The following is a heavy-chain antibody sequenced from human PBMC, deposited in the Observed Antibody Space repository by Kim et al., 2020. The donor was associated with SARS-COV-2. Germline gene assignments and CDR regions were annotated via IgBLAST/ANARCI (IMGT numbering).Heavy chain of an antibody. V-gene: IGHV4-59*08. D-gene: IGHD1-20*01. CDR2: IHSSGSA. Sequence: SETLSLTCTVSGVSINNYYWSWIRQPPGKGLEWIGYIHSSGSANYNPSLKSRVTISIDTSKNQLSLKLSSVTAADTAVYYCARPDMYNALDVWGQGTTVTVSS. CDR3: ARPDMYNALDV. CDR1: GVSINNYY. J-gene: IGHJ6*02.